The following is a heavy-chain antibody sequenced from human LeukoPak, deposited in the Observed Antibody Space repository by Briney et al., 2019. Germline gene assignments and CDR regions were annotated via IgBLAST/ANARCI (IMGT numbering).Heavy chain of an antibody. Sequence: SETLSLTCTVSGGSISSYYWSWIRQPPGKGLEWIGYIYYSGSTNYNPSLESRVTISVDTSKNPFSLKLSSVTAADTAVYYCARINYYDSSGYYYVVRVGAFDIWGQGTMVTVSS. D-gene: IGHD3-22*01. CDR2: IYYSGST. CDR3: ARINYYDSSGYYYVVRVGAFDI. V-gene: IGHV4-59*08. J-gene: IGHJ3*02. CDR1: GGSISSYY.